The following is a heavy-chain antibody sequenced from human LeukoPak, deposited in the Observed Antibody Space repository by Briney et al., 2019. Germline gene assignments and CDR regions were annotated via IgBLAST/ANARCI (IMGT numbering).Heavy chain of an antibody. D-gene: IGHD3-3*01. CDR2: ISSSSSYI. CDR1: GFTFSSYS. CDR3: ARDLRFLEWFEVSSTDY. V-gene: IGHV3-21*01. Sequence: PGGSLRLSCAASGFTFSSYSMNWVRQAPGKGLEWVSSISSSSSYIYYADSVKGRFTISRDNAKNSLYLQMNSLRAEDTAVYYCARDLRFLEWFEVSSTDYWGQGTLVTVSS. J-gene: IGHJ4*02.